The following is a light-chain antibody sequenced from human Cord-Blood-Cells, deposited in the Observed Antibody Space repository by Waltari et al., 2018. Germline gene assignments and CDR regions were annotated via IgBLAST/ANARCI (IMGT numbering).Light chain of an antibody. J-gene: IGKJ4*01. CDR2: GAS. CDR1: QGVSSN. Sequence: EIVMTQSPATLSVSPGERATLSCRASQGVSSNLAWYQQNPGQAPRLLIYGASTRATGIPARFSGSGSGTEFTLTISSLQSEDFAVYYCQQYNNWPLTFGGGTKVEIK. V-gene: IGKV3-15*01. CDR3: QQYNNWPLT.